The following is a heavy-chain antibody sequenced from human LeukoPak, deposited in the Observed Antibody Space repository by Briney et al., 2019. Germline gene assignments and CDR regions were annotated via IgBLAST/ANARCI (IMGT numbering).Heavy chain of an antibody. CDR2: ISSSGDT. Sequence: GGSLRLSCAASGFTFSNYEMNWVRQAPGKGLEWVSYISSSGDTYYADSVKGRFTGSRDNAKNSLYLQMDSLRAEDTAVYYCARGVWRGGSYYNYLDYWGQGTLVTVSS. D-gene: IGHD1-26*01. J-gene: IGHJ4*02. CDR1: GFTFSNYE. V-gene: IGHV3-48*03. CDR3: ARGVWRGGSYYNYLDY.